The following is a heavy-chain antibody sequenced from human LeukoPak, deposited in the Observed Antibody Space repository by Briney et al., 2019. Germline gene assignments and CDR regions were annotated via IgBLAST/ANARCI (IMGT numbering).Heavy chain of an antibody. D-gene: IGHD2-15*01. CDR3: ARGYCSGGSCYFDY. CDR1: GFTFSSYS. J-gene: IGHJ4*02. Sequence: KPGGSLRLSCAASGFTFSSYSMNWVRQARGKGLEWVSSISSSSDYIYYADSLKGRFTISRDNAKNSLFLQMNSLRVEDTAVYYCARGYCSGGSCYFDYWGQGTLVTVSS. V-gene: IGHV3-21*01. CDR2: ISSSSDYI.